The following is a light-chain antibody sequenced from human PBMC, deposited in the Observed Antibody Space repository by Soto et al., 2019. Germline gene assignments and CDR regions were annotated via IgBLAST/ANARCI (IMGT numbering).Light chain of an antibody. J-gene: IGLJ2*01. CDR2: ENN. V-gene: IGLV1-51*02. CDR3: GTWDSSLTAL. CDR1: TSNVGNNY. Sequence: QSVLTQPPSVSAAPGQKVTISCSGSTSNVGNNYVSWYQQFPGTAPKLLIYENNKRPSGIPDRFSGSKSGTSATLGITGLQTGDEADYYCGTWDSSLTALFGGGTQLTVL.